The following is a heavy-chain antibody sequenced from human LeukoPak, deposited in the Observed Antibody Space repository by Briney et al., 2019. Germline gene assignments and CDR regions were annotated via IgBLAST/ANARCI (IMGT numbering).Heavy chain of an antibody. CDR2: IYHSGST. J-gene: IGHJ6*03. CDR3: ARLSDYDVDTSHYMDV. D-gene: IGHD3-22*01. CDR1: GYSISSGYY. V-gene: IGHV4-38-2*02. Sequence: PSETLSLTCTVSGYSISSGYYWGWSRPPPGKGLEWIGSIYHSGSTYYNPSLKSRVTISVDTSKNQFSLKLTSVLAADTADYFCARLSDYDVDTSHYMDVWGKGTTVTVSS.